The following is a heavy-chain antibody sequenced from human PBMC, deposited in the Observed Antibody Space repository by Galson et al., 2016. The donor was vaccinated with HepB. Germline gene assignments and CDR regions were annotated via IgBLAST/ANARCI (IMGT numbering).Heavy chain of an antibody. CDR2: IVRGGNT. CDR3: SGHGGGSA. CDR1: GFTLVGTG. Sequence: SLRLSCAVSGFTLVGTGLRWVRQAPGKGLEWVADIVRGGNTFYADSAKGRFTISKDISKNTLYLQMNSLRVEDTAIYYCSGHGGGSAWGQGTLVTVSS. J-gene: IGHJ4*02. V-gene: IGHV3-23*01. D-gene: IGHD1-26*01.